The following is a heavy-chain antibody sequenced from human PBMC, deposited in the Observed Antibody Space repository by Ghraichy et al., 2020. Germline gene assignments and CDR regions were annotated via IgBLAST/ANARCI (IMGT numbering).Heavy chain of an antibody. J-gene: IGHJ4*02. V-gene: IGHV6-1*01. CDR3: ARKEKDSENYGGIAS. CDR2: TYYRSKWYS. D-gene: IGHD3-16*01. CDR1: GDRVSSSSAA. Sequence: SETLSLTCVISGDRVSSSSAAWIWIRQSPSRGLEWLGMTYYRSKWYSVYAMSVNSRAIISPDTSKNHFSLQLNSVTPEDTAVYYCARKEKDSENYGGIASWGQGTLVTVSS.